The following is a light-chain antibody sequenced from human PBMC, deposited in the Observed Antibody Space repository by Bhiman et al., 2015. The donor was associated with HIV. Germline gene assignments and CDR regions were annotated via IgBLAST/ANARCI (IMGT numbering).Light chain of an antibody. CDR1: SSDIGAYNY. V-gene: IGLV2-8*01. CDR3: SSYISSSTSRFV. CDR2: EVN. J-gene: IGLJ2*01. Sequence: QSALTQPPSASGSPGQSVTISCTGSSSDIGAYNYVSWYHQPPGKAPTLKIYEVNKRPSGVPDRFSGSKSGNTASLTVSGLQAEDEADYYCSSYISSSTSRFVFGGGTKLTVL.